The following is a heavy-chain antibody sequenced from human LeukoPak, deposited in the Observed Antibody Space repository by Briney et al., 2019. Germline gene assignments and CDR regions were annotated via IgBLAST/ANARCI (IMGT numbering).Heavy chain of an antibody. D-gene: IGHD3-22*01. Sequence: ASVKVSCKVSGYTLTELSMHWVRQAPGKGLEWMGGFDPEDGETIYAQKFQGRVTMTEDTSTDTAYMELSSLRSEDTAVYYCATAQYYYDSSGYYSWGQGTLVTASS. V-gene: IGHV1-24*01. CDR1: GYTLTELS. CDR2: FDPEDGET. CDR3: ATAQYYYDSSGYYS. J-gene: IGHJ4*02.